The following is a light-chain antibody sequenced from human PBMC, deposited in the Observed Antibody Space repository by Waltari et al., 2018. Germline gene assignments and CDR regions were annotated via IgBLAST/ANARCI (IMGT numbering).Light chain of an antibody. Sequence: DIVLTQSPDSLAVSLGERATINCKSSQSLFYSSVNKRYLSWYQQKPGQPPKLLIYWASTRESGVPDRFSGGGSGTDFTLTISSLQAEDVAVYYCQQYFTTPWTFGQGTKVEIK. CDR2: WAS. CDR1: QSLFYSSVNKRY. V-gene: IGKV4-1*01. J-gene: IGKJ1*01. CDR3: QQYFTTPWT.